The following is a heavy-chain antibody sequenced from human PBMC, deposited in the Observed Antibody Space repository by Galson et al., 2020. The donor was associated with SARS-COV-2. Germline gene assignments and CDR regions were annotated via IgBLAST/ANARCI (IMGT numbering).Heavy chain of an antibody. J-gene: IGHJ1*01. CDR1: GYSFTSYW. Sequence: GGSLRLSCKGSGYSFTSYWIGWVRQMPGKGLEWMGIIYPGDSDTRYSPSFQGQVTISADKSISTAYLQWSSLKASDTAMYYCASTPTRGLFQHWGQGTLVTVSS. CDR3: ASTPTRGLFQH. V-gene: IGHV5-51*01. CDR2: IYPGDSDT.